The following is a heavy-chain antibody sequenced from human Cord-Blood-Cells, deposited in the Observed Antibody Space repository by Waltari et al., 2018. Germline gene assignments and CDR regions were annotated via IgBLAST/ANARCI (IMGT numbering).Heavy chain of an antibody. V-gene: IGHV1-24*01. CDR3: ATEDGLLTAAAGTFGY. Sequence: QVQLVQPGAEVKKPGASVKVSCKVSGYTLTALSMHWVRQAPGKGLEWMGGFDPEDGETIYAQKFQGRVTMTEDTSTDTAYMELSSLRSEDTAVYYCATEDGLLTAAAGTFGYWGQGTLVTVSS. D-gene: IGHD6-13*01. CDR1: GYTLTALS. CDR2: FDPEDGET. J-gene: IGHJ4*02.